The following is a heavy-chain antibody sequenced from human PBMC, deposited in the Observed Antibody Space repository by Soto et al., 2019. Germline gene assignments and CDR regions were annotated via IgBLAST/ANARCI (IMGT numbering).Heavy chain of an antibody. CDR1: GYTFTGYY. V-gene: IGHV1-2*04. D-gene: IGHD2-2*02. CDR3: ARDQGIVVVPAAIGSYGMDV. CDR2: INPNSGGT. J-gene: IGHJ6*02. Sequence: GASVKVSCKASGYTFTGYYMHWVRQAPGQGLEWMGWINPNSGGTNYAQKFQGWVTMTRDTSISTAYMELSRLRSDDTAVYYCARDQGIVVVPAAIGSYGMDVWGQGTTVTVSS.